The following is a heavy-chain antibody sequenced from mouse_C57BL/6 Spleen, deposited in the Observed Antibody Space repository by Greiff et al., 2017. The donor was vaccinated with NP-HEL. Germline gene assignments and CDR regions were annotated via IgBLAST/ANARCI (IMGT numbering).Heavy chain of an antibody. D-gene: IGHD2-3*01. Sequence: EVQLVESGGGLVKPGGSLKLSCAASGFTFSDYGMHWVRQAPEKGLEWVAYISSGSSTIYYADTVKGRFTISRDNAKNTLFLQMTSLRSEDTAMYYCARPLYDGYYGFAYWGQGTLVTVSA. V-gene: IGHV5-17*01. CDR1: GFTFSDYG. J-gene: IGHJ3*01. CDR2: ISSGSSTI. CDR3: ARPLYDGYYGFAY.